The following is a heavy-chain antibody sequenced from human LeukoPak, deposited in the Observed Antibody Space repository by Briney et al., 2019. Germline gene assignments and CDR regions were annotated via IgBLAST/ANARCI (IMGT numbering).Heavy chain of an antibody. Sequence: GGSLRLSCAASGFTFSSYSMNWVRQAPGKGLEWVSSIGSSSSYIYYADSVKGRFTISRDNAKNSLYLQMNSLRAEDTAVYYCARHHSSGWYYDDYWGQGTLVTVSS. CDR3: ARHHSSGWYYDDY. CDR1: GFTFSSYS. CDR2: IGSSSSYI. J-gene: IGHJ4*02. D-gene: IGHD6-19*01. V-gene: IGHV3-21*01.